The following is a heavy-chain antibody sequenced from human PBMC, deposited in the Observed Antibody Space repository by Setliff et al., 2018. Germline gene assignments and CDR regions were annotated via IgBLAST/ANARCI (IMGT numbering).Heavy chain of an antibody. Sequence: PSETLSLTCTVSGGSISSGSYYWSWIRQPAGKGLEWIGHIYTSGSTNYNPSLKSRVTISVDTSKNQFSLKLSSVTAADTAVYYCARLGSSSYYFDYWGQGTLVTSPQ. CDR3: ARLGSSSYYFDY. V-gene: IGHV4-61*09. CDR2: IYTSGST. J-gene: IGHJ4*02. D-gene: IGHD2-2*01. CDR1: GGSISSGSYY.